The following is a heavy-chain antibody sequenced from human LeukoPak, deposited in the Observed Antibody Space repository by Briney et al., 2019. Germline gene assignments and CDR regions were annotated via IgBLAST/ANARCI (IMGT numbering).Heavy chain of an antibody. CDR2: VYYSGST. CDR1: GASVSTRNYY. V-gene: IGHV4-61*01. CDR3: ARDLYGSGSFLPESP. D-gene: IGHD3-10*01. Sequence: SETLSLTCTVSGASVSTRNYYWTWIRQPPGKGLEWIGYVYYSGSTNYNPSLQSRVTMSVDTSKNQFSLKLTSVTAADAAVYYCARDLYGSGSFLPESPWGQGTLVTVSS. J-gene: IGHJ5*02.